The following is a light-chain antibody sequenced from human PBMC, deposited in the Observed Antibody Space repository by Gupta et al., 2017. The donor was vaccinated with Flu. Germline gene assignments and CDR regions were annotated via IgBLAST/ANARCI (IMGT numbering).Light chain of an antibody. CDR1: QSISDF. V-gene: IGKV1-39*01. CDR2: ASF. Sequence: DIQLTQSPSSLSASVGDTVTITCRAGQSISDFLNWYQQKPGKAPNLLIYASFILQSGVPSRFSGSGSGTDFALTISSLQPEDFATYYCQQTYSTLRTFGQGTKVEIK. CDR3: QQTYSTLRT. J-gene: IGKJ1*01.